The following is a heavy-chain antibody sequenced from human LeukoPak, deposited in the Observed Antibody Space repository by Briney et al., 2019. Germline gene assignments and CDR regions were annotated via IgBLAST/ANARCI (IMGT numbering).Heavy chain of an antibody. CDR1: GYTFTSYY. J-gene: IGHJ4*02. Sequence: GASVKVSCKASGYTFTSYYMHWVRQAPGQGLEWMGIINPSGGSTSYAQKFQGRVTMTRDTSTSTVYMELSSLRSGDTAVYYCARSLGTHYYDSSGPWGYFDYWGQGTLVTVSS. V-gene: IGHV1-46*01. D-gene: IGHD3-22*01. CDR2: INPSGGST. CDR3: ARSLGTHYYDSSGPWGYFDY.